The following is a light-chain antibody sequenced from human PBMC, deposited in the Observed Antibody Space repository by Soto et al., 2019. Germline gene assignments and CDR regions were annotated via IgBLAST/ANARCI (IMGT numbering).Light chain of an antibody. Sequence: QSALTQPASVSGSPGQSITISCTGTSSDVGSYNLVSWYQQHPGKAPKLMIYEGSKRPSGVSNRFSDSKSGNTASLTISGLQAEDEADYYFCSYAGSSVVFGGWTQLTAL. CDR1: SSDVGSYNL. CDR2: EGS. J-gene: IGLJ2*01. CDR3: CSYAGSSVV. V-gene: IGLV2-23*01.